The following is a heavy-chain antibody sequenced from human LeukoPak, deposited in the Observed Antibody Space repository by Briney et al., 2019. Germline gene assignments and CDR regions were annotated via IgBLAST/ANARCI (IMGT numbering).Heavy chain of an antibody. D-gene: IGHD6-13*01. CDR3: ARRVHSSSWSSYFDY. Sequence: SDTLSLTCTVSGGSISSYYWSWIRQPPGKGLEWIGYIYYSGSTNYNPSLKSRVTISVDTSKNQFSLKLSSVTAADTAVYYCARRVHSSSWSSYFDYWGQETLVTVSS. V-gene: IGHV4-59*12. CDR2: IYYSGST. CDR1: GGSISSYY. J-gene: IGHJ4*02.